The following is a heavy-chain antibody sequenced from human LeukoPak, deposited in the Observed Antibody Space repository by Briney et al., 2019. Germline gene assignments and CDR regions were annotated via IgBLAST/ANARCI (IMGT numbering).Heavy chain of an antibody. CDR2: VYYSGST. D-gene: IGHD6-13*01. CDR3: GVPTSGWSGGFDF. V-gene: IGHV4-39*01. CDR1: GGSISGSTYY. J-gene: IGHJ4*02. Sequence: PSETLSLTCTVSGGSISGSTYYWGWIRQPPGKGLEWIGSVYYSGSTYYNPSLKSQVTISVDTSKNQFSLNVTSVTAADTAVYYCGVPTSGWSGGFDFWGQGTPVTVSP.